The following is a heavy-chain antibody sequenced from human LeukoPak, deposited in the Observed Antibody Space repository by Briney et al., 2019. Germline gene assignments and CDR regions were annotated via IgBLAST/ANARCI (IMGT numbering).Heavy chain of an antibody. V-gene: IGHV3-53*01. J-gene: IGHJ4*02. CDR3: ARGGGSRPYGDHGVEFDY. Sequence: GCSLRLCYAASGFIVSCNYMSWVRKAPGKGLEWVSVIYSGCSTYYADSVQGRFTISRDNSKNTLYLQMNSLRAGDTAVYYCARGGGSRPYGDHGVEFDYWGQGTLVTVSS. CDR2: IYSGCST. CDR1: GFIVSCNY. D-gene: IGHD4-17*01.